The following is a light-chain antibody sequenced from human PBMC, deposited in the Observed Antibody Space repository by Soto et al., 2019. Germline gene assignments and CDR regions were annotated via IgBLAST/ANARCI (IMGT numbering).Light chain of an antibody. CDR1: SSDVGSYNY. Sequence: QSALTQPASVSGSPGQSITISCTGTSSDVGSYNYVSWYQHHPGKAPRLMIYASSNRPSGVSHRFSGSRSGNTASLTISGLQAEDEADYYCSSYTSSSTLVFGGGTQLTVL. J-gene: IGLJ3*02. V-gene: IGLV2-14*01. CDR2: ASS. CDR3: SSYTSSSTLV.